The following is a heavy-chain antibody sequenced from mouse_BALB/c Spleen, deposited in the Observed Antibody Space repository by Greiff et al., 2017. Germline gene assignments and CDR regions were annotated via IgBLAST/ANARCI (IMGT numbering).Heavy chain of an antibody. CDR3: ARPNYGNYEAMDY. CDR1: GYTFTDYN. V-gene: IGHV1-18*01. Sequence: EVQLQESGPELVKPGASVKIPCKASGYTFTDYNMDWVKQSHGKSLEWIGDINPNNGGTIYNQKFKGKATLTVDKSSSTAYMELRSLTSEDTAVYYCARPNYGNYEAMDYWGQGTSVTVSS. D-gene: IGHD2-1*01. J-gene: IGHJ4*01. CDR2: INPNNGGT.